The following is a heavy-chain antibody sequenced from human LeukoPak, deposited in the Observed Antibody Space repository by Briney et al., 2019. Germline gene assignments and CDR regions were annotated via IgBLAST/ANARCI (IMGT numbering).Heavy chain of an antibody. D-gene: IGHD4-23*01. CDR1: GYRFTSYW. Sequence: HGESLKISFKGSGYRFTSYWIGWARQTPGKGLEWMGIIYPGDSDTRYSPSFQGQVTISADRSTSTAYLQWSSLKASDTAMYYCARHMTTVISPFDYWGQGSLVTVSS. V-gene: IGHV5-51*01. J-gene: IGHJ4*02. CDR3: ARHMTTVISPFDY. CDR2: IYPGDSDT.